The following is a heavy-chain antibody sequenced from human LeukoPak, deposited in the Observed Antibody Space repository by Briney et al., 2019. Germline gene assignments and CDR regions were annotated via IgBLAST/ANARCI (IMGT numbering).Heavy chain of an antibody. J-gene: IGHJ4*02. CDR2: INPNSGGK. V-gene: IGHV1-2*02. Sequence: ASVKVSCKAAGYTFTFYYMHWVRQAPGQGLEWMGGINPNSGGKNYAQKFQGRVTTTRETSISKAYMELSRLRSDETAVYYCARHRTVTPFDYWGQGTLVTVSS. CDR1: GYTFTFYY. D-gene: IGHD4-17*01. CDR3: ARHRTVTPFDY.